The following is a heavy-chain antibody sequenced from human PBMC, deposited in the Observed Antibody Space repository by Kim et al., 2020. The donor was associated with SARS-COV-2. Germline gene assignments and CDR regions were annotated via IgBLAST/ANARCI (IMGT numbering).Heavy chain of an antibody. Sequence: SVKVSCKASGGTFSSYAISWVRQAPGQGLEWMGGIIPIFGTANYAQKFQGRVTITADESTSTAYMELSSLRSEDTAVYYCARGQSRITIFGVVNYYGMDVWGQGTTVTVSS. J-gene: IGHJ6*02. CDR1: GGTFSSYA. D-gene: IGHD3-3*01. CDR2: IIPIFGTA. V-gene: IGHV1-69*13. CDR3: ARGQSRITIFGVVNYYGMDV.